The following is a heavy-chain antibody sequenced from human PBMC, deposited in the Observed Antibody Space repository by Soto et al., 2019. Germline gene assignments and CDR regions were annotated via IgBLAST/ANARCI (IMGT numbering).Heavy chain of an antibody. J-gene: IGHJ5*02. CDR2: IYYSGST. CDR1: GGSISSGCYY. V-gene: IGHV4-31*03. Sequence: PSETLSLTCTVPGGSISSGCYYWSWIRQHPGKGLEWIGYIYYSGSTYYNPSLKSRVTISVDTSKNQFSLKLSSVTAADTAVYYCARVWYSSSWYPWFDPWGQGTLVTVSS. CDR3: ARVWYSSSWYPWFDP. D-gene: IGHD6-13*01.